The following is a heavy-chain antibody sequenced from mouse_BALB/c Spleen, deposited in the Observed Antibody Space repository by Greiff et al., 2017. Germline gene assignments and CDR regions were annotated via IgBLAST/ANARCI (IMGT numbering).Heavy chain of an antibody. CDR3: ARSGGSLLGGATY. J-gene: IGHJ3*01. CDR2: ILPGSGST. Sequence: QVQLQQSGAELMKPGASVKISCKATGYTFSSYWIEWVKQRPGHGLEWIGEILPGSGSTNYNEKFKGKATFTADTSSNTAYMQLSSLTSEDSAVYYCARSGGSLLGGATYWGQGTLVTVSA. D-gene: IGHD4-1*01. V-gene: IGHV1-9*01. CDR1: GYTFSSYW.